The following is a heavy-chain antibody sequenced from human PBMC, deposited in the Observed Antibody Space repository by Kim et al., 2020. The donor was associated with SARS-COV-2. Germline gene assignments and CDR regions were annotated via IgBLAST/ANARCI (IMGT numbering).Heavy chain of an antibody. V-gene: IGHV3-74*01. CDR3: ARGTFASGVDL. Sequence: GGSLRLSCAASGFTFSSYWVNWVRQAPGKGLLWVSRLNGDGSDTNYVDSVKGRFTISRDNAKNTLYLEMKSLRGDDTAVYYCARGTFASGVDLWGQGTTGSVSS. CDR1: GFTFSSYW. J-gene: IGHJ6*02. CDR2: LNGDGSDT.